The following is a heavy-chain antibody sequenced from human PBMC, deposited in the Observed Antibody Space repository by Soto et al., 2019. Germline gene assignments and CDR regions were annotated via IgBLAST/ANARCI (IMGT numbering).Heavy chain of an antibody. Sequence: QVQLVQSGAEVKKPGASVKVSCKASGYTFTGYYMHWVRQAPGQGLEWMGWINPNSGCTNYAQKFQGWVTMTRDTSISTAYMEVSRLRSDDTAVYYCARGGLRFLEWSKELHDYWGQGNLVTVSS. V-gene: IGHV1-2*04. J-gene: IGHJ4*02. CDR2: INPNSGCT. CDR1: GYTFTGYY. CDR3: ARGGLRFLEWSKELHDY. D-gene: IGHD3-3*01.